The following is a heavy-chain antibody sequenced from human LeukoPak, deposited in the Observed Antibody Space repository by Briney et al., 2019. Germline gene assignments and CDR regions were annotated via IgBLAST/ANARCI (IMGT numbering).Heavy chain of an antibody. CDR2: IYSGGST. CDR1: GFTVSSNY. Sequence: GGSLRLSCAASGFTVSSNYMSWVRQAPGKGLEWVSVIYSGGSTYYADSVKGRFTISRDNSKNTLYLQMNSLRAEDTAVYYCAREGCYYYYGMDVWGQGTTVTVSS. J-gene: IGHJ6*02. CDR3: AREGCYYYYGMDV. V-gene: IGHV3-53*01.